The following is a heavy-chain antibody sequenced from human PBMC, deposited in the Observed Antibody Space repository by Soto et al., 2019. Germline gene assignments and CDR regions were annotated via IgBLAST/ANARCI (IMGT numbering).Heavy chain of an antibody. D-gene: IGHD3-22*01. CDR3: ARLGGFYQSLDS. CDR2: IYYSGST. Sequence: SETLSLTCTVSGGSISSYYWSWIRQPPGKGLEWIGYIYYSGSTNYNPSLKSRVTISVDSSKNQFSLNLTSVSAADTAVYYCARLGGFYQSLDSWGQGTLVTVSS. V-gene: IGHV4-59*08. J-gene: IGHJ5*01. CDR1: GGSISSYY.